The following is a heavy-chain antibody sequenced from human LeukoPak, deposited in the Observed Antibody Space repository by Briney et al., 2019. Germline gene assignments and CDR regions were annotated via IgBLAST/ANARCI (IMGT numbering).Heavy chain of an antibody. CDR3: ASDLSSGWIYYYYYYGMDV. CDR2: ISYDGSNK. Sequence: GGSLRLSCAASGFTFSSYAMHWVRQAPGKGLEWVAVISYDGSNKYYADSVKGRFTISRDNSKNTLYLQMNSLRAEDTAVYYCASDLSSGWIYYYYYYGMDVWGQGTTVTVSS. J-gene: IGHJ6*02. V-gene: IGHV3-30-3*01. CDR1: GFTFSSYA. D-gene: IGHD6-19*01.